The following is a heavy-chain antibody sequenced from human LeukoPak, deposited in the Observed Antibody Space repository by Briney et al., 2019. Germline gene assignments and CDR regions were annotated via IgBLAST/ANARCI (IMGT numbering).Heavy chain of an antibody. CDR2: IYYTGSA. Sequence: SETLSLTCTVSGGSINSYYWSWIRQPPGKGLEWIGYIYYTGSANYNPSLKSRVSISVDTSKNQFSLELSSVTVADTAVYYCARAAAAAFEIWGHGTMVTVSS. J-gene: IGHJ3*02. CDR3: ARAAAAAFEI. V-gene: IGHV4-59*01. D-gene: IGHD6-13*01. CDR1: GGSINSYY.